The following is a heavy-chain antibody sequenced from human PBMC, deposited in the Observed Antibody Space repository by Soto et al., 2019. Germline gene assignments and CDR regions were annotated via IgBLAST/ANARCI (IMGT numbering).Heavy chain of an antibody. Sequence: EVQLVESGGGLIQPGGSLRLSCAASGFTVTSNYMSWVRQSPGKGLEWISVMYSGGSTYYADSVKGRFTISRDNSKNTLYLQMNRLRAEDTAVYYCARLDYLDVWGQGTTVTVSS. V-gene: IGHV3-53*01. D-gene: IGHD3-9*01. CDR1: GFTVTSNY. J-gene: IGHJ6*02. CDR2: MYSGGST. CDR3: ARLDYLDV.